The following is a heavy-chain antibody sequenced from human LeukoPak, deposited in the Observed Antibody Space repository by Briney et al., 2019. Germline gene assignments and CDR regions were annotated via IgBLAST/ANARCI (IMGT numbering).Heavy chain of an antibody. CDR3: ARDPHYYDSSGYLVRGAFDI. CDR1: GFTVSSNY. J-gene: IGHJ3*02. Sequence: PGGSLRLSCAASGFTVSSNYMSWVRQAPGKGLEWVSVIYSGGSTYYADSVKCRFTISRDNSKNTLYLQMNSLRAEDTAVYYCARDPHYYDSSGYLVRGAFDIWGQGTMVTVSS. V-gene: IGHV3-66*02. CDR2: IYSGGST. D-gene: IGHD3-22*01.